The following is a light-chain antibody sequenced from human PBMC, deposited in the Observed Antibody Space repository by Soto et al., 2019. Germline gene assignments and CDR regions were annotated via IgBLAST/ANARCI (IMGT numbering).Light chain of an antibody. V-gene: IGKV3-15*01. CDR1: QSVGND. CDR3: QQYYNLPPAWT. J-gene: IGKJ1*01. CDR2: GAS. Sequence: DIVMTQSPASLSVSPGEGVTLSCRASQSVGNDLAWYQQIAGQAPRLLIYGASTRAAGVPARFSGSGSGTDFTLTISTLQSEDFAVYYCQQYYNLPPAWTFGQGTRVDIK.